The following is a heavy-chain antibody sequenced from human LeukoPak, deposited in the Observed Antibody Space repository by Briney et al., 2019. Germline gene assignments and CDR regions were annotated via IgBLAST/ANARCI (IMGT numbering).Heavy chain of an antibody. CDR3: ARDEQWLPLGNY. V-gene: IGHV1-46*01. J-gene: IGHJ4*02. D-gene: IGHD6-19*01. CDR2: INPSGGST. Sequence: ASVNVSCKASGYTFTSYYMHWVRQAPGQGLEWMGIINPSGGSTSYAQKFQGRVTMTRDTSTSTVYMELSSLRSEDTAVYYCARDEQWLPLGNYWGQGTLVTVSS. CDR1: GYTFTSYY.